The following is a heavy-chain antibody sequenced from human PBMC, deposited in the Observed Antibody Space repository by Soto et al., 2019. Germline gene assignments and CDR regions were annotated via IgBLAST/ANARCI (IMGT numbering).Heavy chain of an antibody. D-gene: IGHD3-22*01. V-gene: IGHV1-18*01. CDR3: ARTLTPVENYYYDIFYYYGLWRDAFDI. CDR1: GYSFTRYG. J-gene: IGHJ3*02. CDR2: ISAYNGNT. Sequence: SAVKVSCKDCGYSFTRYGISWVRQAPGQGLEGMGWISAYNGNTHYAQKLQGRVTITTDTSTSTAYMELRSRRSDDTAVYYCARTLTPVENYYYDIFYYYGLWRDAFDIWAQGTLVTVSS.